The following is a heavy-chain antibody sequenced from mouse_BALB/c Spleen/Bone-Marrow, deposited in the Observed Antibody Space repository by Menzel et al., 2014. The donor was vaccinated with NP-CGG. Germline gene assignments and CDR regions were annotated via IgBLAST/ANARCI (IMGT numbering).Heavy chain of an antibody. CDR3: ARRGLYYDCDAWFAY. CDR1: GFNIKDTY. J-gene: IGHJ3*01. Sequence: EVQLQQSGAELVKPGASVKLSCTASGFNIKDTYMHWVKQRPEQGLEWIGRIDPANGNTKYDPKFQGKATITADTSSNTAYLQLSSLTSEDTAVYYCARRGLYYDCDAWFAYWGQGTLVTVSA. V-gene: IGHV14-3*02. D-gene: IGHD2-4*01. CDR2: IDPANGNT.